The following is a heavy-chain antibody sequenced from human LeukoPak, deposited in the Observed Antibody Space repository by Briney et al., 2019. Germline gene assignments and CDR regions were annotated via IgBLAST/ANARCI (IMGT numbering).Heavy chain of an antibody. CDR2: IHARGTT. D-gene: IGHD3-10*01. CDR3: ARRAITLVREVINYYYYYMDV. V-gene: IGHV4-61*09. J-gene: IGHJ6*03. Sequence: SQTLSLTCTVSGGSISSGSYCWSWIRQPAGKGLEWIGHIHARGTTNYNPSLKSRVTISVDTSKNQFSLKLSSVTAADTAVYYCARRAITLVREVINYYYYYMDVWGKGTTVTISS. CDR1: GGSISSGSYC.